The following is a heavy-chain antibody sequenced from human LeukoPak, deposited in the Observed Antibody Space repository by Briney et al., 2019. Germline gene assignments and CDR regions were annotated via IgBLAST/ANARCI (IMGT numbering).Heavy chain of an antibody. CDR1: GYTFTGYY. D-gene: IGHD3-9*01. Sequence: GASVKVSCKASGYTFTGYYMHWVRQAPGQGLEWMGWINPNSGGTNYAQKFQGRVTMTRDTSISTAYMELSSLRSEDTAVYYCARHGDDILTGYPQYFDYWGQGTLVTVSS. V-gene: IGHV1-2*02. J-gene: IGHJ4*02. CDR2: INPNSGGT. CDR3: ARHGDDILTGYPQYFDY.